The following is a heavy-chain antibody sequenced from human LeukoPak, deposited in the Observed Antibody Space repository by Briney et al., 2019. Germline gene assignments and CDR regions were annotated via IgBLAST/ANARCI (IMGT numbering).Heavy chain of an antibody. CDR2: IIPIFGTA. Sequence: GASVNVSCKASGGTFSSYGILWVRQAPGQGLEWMGGIIPIFGTANYAQKFQGRVTITADESTSTAYMELSSLRSDDTAVYYCARDLTGAHYVWGSYIGAAFDIWGQGTMVTVSS. J-gene: IGHJ3*02. V-gene: IGHV1-69*13. CDR3: ARDLTGAHYVWGSYIGAAFDI. CDR1: GGTFSSYG. D-gene: IGHD3-16*01.